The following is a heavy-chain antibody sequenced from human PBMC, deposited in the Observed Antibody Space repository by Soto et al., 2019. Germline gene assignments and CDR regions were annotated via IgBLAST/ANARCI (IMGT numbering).Heavy chain of an antibody. D-gene: IGHD2-2*01. CDR1: GGTFSSYA. CDR3: ARVVPGAEAWFGP. Sequence: SVKVSCKASGGTFSSYAISWVRQAPGQGLEWLGWISLYSDGTNYAQKFQGRVSMTTDTSTTTAYMELRSLRSDDTAVYYCARVVPGAEAWFGPWGQGTLVTVSS. J-gene: IGHJ5*02. V-gene: IGHV1-18*01. CDR2: ISLYSDGT.